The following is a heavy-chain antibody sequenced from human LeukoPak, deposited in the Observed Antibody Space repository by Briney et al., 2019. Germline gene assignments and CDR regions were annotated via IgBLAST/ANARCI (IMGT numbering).Heavy chain of an antibody. V-gene: IGHV1-2*02. CDR1: GYTFTGYY. CDR3: ARGEVSSWYVYFQH. J-gene: IGHJ1*01. CDR2: INPNSGGT. D-gene: IGHD6-13*01. Sequence: ASVKVSCKASGYTFTGYYMHWVRQAPGQGLEWMGWINPNSGGTKYAQKFQGRVTMTRDTSISTGDMELNRLRSDDTAVYYCARGEVSSWYVYFQHWGQGSLVTVSS.